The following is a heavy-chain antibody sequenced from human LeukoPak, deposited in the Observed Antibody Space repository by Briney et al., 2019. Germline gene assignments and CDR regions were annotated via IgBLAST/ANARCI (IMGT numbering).Heavy chain of an antibody. CDR1: GYSFTGYY. V-gene: IGHV1-2*02. D-gene: IGHD5-18*01. CDR3: ARVDTAVVAGGGDY. J-gene: IGHJ4*02. CDR2: INPNSGGT. Sequence: GASVKVSCKASGYSFTGYYMHWVRQAPGQGLEWMGWINPNSGGTKYAQKFKGRVTMTRDTSISTAYMELSRLRSDDTAVYYCARVDTAVVAGGGDYWGQGTLVTVSS.